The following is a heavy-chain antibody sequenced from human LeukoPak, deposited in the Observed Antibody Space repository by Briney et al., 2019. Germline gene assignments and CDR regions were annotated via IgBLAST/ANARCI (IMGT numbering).Heavy chain of an antibody. Sequence: PGGSLRLSCAASGFTVSSNYINWVRQAPGKGLEWVSVIYGGGNIYYADSVKGRFTISRDNSKNTLYLQMNSLRAEDTAVYYCARGAGYNYPYYFDYWGQGTLVTVSS. V-gene: IGHV3-53*01. CDR1: GFTVSSNY. J-gene: IGHJ4*02. CDR2: IYGGGNI. CDR3: ARGAGYNYPYYFDY. D-gene: IGHD5-24*01.